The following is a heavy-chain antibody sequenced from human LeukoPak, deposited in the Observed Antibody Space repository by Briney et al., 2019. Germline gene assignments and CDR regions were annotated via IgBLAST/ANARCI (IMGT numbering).Heavy chain of an antibody. D-gene: IGHD3-10*01. J-gene: IGHJ3*02. Sequence: SETLSLTCAVSGGSFSGYYWSWIRQPPGKGLEWIGEINHSGSTNYNPSLKSRVTISVDTSKNQFSLKLSSVTAADTAVYYCARAPVRGVKRRLSNDAFDIWGQGTMVTVSS. CDR1: GGSFSGYY. CDR3: ARAPVRGVKRRLSNDAFDI. V-gene: IGHV4-34*01. CDR2: INHSGST.